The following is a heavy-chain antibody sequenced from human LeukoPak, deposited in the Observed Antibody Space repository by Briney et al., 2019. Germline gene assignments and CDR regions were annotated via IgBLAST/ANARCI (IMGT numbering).Heavy chain of an antibody. CDR2: INHSGST. J-gene: IGHJ1*01. CDR3: ARGPLVRQYFQH. D-gene: IGHD4-17*01. CDR1: GGPFRGDY. Sequence: ETLSLTCAVDGGPFRGDYWSWIRQHPGKGLEWIGEINHSGSTNYNPSLKSRVTISVDTSKNQFSLKLSSVTAADTAVYYCARGPLVRQYFQHWGQGTLVTVSS. V-gene: IGHV4-34*01.